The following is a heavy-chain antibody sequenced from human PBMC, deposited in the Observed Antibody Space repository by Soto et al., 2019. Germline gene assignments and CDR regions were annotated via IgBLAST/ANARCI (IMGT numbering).Heavy chain of an antibody. CDR3: ARDCTALEVYSYGMDV. V-gene: IGHV3-33*01. CDR2: IWYDGSNK. CDR1: GFTFSSYG. D-gene: IGHD3-3*01. J-gene: IGHJ6*02. Sequence: QVQLVESGGGVVQPGRSLRLSCAASGFTFSSYGMHWVRQAPGKGLEWLAVIWYDGSNKYYADSVKGRFTISRDNSKNTLYLQMNSLIADDTAVYYCARDCTALEVYSYGMDVWGQGTTVTVSS.